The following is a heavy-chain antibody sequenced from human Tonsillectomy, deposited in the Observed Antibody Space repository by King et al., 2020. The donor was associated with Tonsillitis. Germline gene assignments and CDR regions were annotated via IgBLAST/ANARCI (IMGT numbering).Heavy chain of an antibody. CDR3: AKYDAILTGYYHLDY. CDR1: GYSFSSFW. D-gene: IGHD3-9*01. Sequence: VQLVESGAEVKKPGESLTISCKGSGYSFSSFWISWVRQMPGKGLEWMGRIDPSDSYTKYSPSFQGHVTMSADKSINPAYLKWSSLKASDTAIYFCAKYDAILTGYYHLDYWGQGTLVTVTS. CDR2: IDPSDSYT. V-gene: IGHV5-10-1*03. J-gene: IGHJ4*02.